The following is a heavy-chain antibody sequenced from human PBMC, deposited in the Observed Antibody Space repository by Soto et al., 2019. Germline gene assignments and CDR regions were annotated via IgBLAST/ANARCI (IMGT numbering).Heavy chain of an antibody. Sequence: SETLSLTCTVSGASISVFYWCWIRKSAGKGLEWIGRIYATGTTDYNPSLRSRVMMSVDTSKKQFSLELRSVTAAATAVYYGVMYGTKPLRDWFDPWGQGMSVTVSS. V-gene: IGHV4-4*07. CDR3: VMYGTKPLRDWFDP. J-gene: IGHJ5*02. CDR1: GASISVFY. D-gene: IGHD1-1*01. CDR2: IYATGTT.